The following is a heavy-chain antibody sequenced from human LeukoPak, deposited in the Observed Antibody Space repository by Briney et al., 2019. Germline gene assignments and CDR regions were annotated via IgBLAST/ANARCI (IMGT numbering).Heavy chain of an antibody. CDR3: AKGSYCSGGSCYVQH. V-gene: IGHV3-23*01. D-gene: IGHD2-15*01. J-gene: IGHJ1*01. CDR2: ISGSGGST. Sequence: GGSLRLSCAASGLTFTNAWMSWVRQAPGKGLEWVSAISGSGGSTYYADSVKGRFTISRDNSKNTLYLQMNSLRAEDTAVYYCAKGSYCSGGSCYVQHWGQGTLVTVSS. CDR1: GLTFTNAW.